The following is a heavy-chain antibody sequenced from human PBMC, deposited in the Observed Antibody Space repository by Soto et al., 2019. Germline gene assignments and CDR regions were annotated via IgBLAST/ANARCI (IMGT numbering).Heavy chain of an antibody. D-gene: IGHD6-19*01. CDR1: GYSFTSYW. CDR3: AKDHGTGWAFDS. CDR2: IYPGDSDT. J-gene: IGHJ4*02. Sequence: GESLKISCKGSGYSFTSYWIGWVRQMPGKGLEWMGIIYPGDSDTRYSPSFQGQVTISADKSISTAYLQMNSLRVEDSAVYFCAKDHGTGWAFDSWGPGSLVTAPQ. V-gene: IGHV5-51*01.